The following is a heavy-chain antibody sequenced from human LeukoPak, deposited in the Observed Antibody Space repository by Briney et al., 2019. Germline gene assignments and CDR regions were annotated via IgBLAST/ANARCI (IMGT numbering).Heavy chain of an antibody. Sequence: SETLSLTCSVSVVSMNGYDWSWLRQSAGNRLEWIGHVDSSGNTNYNPSLESRVTMSVDTCKKQFSLKLTYVTAADMAVYFCARQFLVGSTFHAFDLWGQGTRVTVSS. CDR1: VVSMNGYD. CDR2: VDSSGNT. V-gene: IGHV4-4*07. J-gene: IGHJ3*01. D-gene: IGHD1-26*01. CDR3: ARQFLVGSTFHAFDL.